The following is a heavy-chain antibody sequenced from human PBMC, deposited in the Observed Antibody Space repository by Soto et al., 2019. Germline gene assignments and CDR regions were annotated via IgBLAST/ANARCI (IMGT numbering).Heavy chain of an antibody. V-gene: IGHV3-66*02. Sequence: GGSLRLSCAAAQFTVSTSYMSWVRQAPGKGLEWVSVIYSGGNTYYADSVKGRFTISRDNSKNTLYLQMNSLRAEDTAVYYCAKDHQLVWGQGTLVTVSS. J-gene: IGHJ4*02. CDR2: IYSGGNT. CDR1: QFTVSTSY. CDR3: AKDHQLV. D-gene: IGHD2-2*01.